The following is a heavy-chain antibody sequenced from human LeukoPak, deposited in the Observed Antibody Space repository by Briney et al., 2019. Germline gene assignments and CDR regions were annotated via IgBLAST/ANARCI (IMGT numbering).Heavy chain of an antibody. V-gene: IGHV1-69*06. CDR2: IIPIFGTA. J-gene: IGHJ4*02. CDR1: GGTFSSYA. D-gene: IGHD2-2*01. Sequence: SVKVSCKASGGTFSSYAISWVRQAPGQGLEWMGGIIPIFGTANYAQKFQGRVTITADKSTSTAYMELRSLRSDDTAVYYCARLGSSTLDYWGQGTLVTVSS. CDR3: ARLGSSTLDY.